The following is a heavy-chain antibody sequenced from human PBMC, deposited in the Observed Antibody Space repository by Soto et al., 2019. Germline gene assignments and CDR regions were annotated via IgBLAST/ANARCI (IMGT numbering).Heavy chain of an antibody. Sequence: SSVKVSCKASGGTFSSYTISWVRQAPGQGLEWMGRIIPILGIANYAQKFQGRVTITADKSTSTAYMELSSLRSEDTAVYYCARALYSSSWFDDAFDIWCQGTMVTVSS. CDR1: GGTFSSYT. D-gene: IGHD6-13*01. CDR2: IIPILGIA. CDR3: ARALYSSSWFDDAFDI. J-gene: IGHJ3*02. V-gene: IGHV1-69*02.